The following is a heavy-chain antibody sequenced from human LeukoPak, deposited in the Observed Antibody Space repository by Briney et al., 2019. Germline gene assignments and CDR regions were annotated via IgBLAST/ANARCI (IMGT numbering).Heavy chain of an antibody. CDR1: GYSFTSYW. CDR3: ARWSVGEPNDY. V-gene: IGHV5-51*01. Sequence: GKSQKISCKGSGYSFTSYWIGWVRQMPGKGQEWMGIIYPGDSDTRSSPSFQGQVTISADKSISTAYLQWSSLKASDTAMYYCARWSVGEPNDYWGQGTLVTVSS. D-gene: IGHD3-16*01. J-gene: IGHJ4*02. CDR2: IYPGDSDT.